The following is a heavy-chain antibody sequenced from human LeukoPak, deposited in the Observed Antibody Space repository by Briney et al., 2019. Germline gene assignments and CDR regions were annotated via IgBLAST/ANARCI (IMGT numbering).Heavy chain of an antibody. CDR2: IYYSGST. J-gene: IGHJ4*02. CDR1: GGSVSSGSYY. Sequence: SETLSPTCTVSGGSVSSGSYYWSWIRQPPGKGLEWIGYIYYSGSTNYNPSLKSRVTISVDTSKNQFSLKLSSVTAADTAVYYCARARRRVIETEWGQGTLVTVSS. D-gene: IGHD3-16*02. V-gene: IGHV4-61*01. CDR3: ARARRRVIETE.